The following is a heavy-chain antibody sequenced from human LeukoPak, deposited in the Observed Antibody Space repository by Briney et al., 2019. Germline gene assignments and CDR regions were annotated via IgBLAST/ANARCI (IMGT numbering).Heavy chain of an antibody. V-gene: IGHV3-48*03. CDR3: ARSWWLPDY. CDR1: GFTFSSYD. D-gene: IGHD2-15*01. CDR2: ISSSGSTI. J-gene: IGHJ4*02. Sequence: GGSLRLSCAASGFTFSSYDMNWVRQAPGKGLEWVSYISSSGSTIYYADSVKGRFTISRDNAKNSLYPQMNSLRAEDTAVYYCARSWWLPDYWGQGTLVTVSS.